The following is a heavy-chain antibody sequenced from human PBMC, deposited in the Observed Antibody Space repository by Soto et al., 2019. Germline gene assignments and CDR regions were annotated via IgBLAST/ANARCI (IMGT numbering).Heavy chain of an antibody. Sequence: QLVQSGDEVKKPGASVKVSCRASGYIFNSVGISWLRQVPGQGLEWMGWVSTYSEHTKSVQKFQDRVTLTADTTTIKVHMELRSLRAGETAVYYCERDLNWNNGLGFHSWGQGTLVTVSS. J-gene: IGHJ4*02. V-gene: IGHV1-18*04. CDR2: VSTYSEHT. CDR3: ERDLNWNNGLGFHS. D-gene: IGHD1-20*01. CDR1: GYIFNSVG.